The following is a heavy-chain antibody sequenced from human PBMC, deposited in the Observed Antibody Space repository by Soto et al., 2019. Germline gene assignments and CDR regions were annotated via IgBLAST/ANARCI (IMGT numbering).Heavy chain of an antibody. V-gene: IGHV5-10-1*01. J-gene: IGHJ4*02. Sequence: RGESLKISCKGSGYSFTSYWISWVRQMPGKGLEWMGRIDPSDSYTNYSPSFQGRVTMTEDTSTDTAYMELSSLRSEDTAVYYCATMYVELDFDYWGQGTLVTVSS. CDR2: IDPSDSYT. CDR1: GYSFTSYW. CDR3: ATMYVELDFDY. D-gene: IGHD1-7*01.